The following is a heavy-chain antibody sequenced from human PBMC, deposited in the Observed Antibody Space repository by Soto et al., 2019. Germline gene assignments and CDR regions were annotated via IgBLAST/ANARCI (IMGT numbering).Heavy chain of an antibody. V-gene: IGHV4-4*07. CDR1: GGSINTYY. Sequence: SETLSLTCTVSGGSINTYYWNWIRQPAGKGLEWIGRVFSSGATTDNPSLNGRVTISLDMSKSQFSLRLSSVTAADTAVYYCARVPPRGHNIYSDIMDVWGRGTTVTVSS. D-gene: IGHD2-15*01. CDR2: VFSSGAT. J-gene: IGHJ6*02. CDR3: ARVPPRGHNIYSDIMDV.